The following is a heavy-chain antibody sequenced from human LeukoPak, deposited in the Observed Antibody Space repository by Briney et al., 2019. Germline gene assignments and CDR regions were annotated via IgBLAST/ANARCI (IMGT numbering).Heavy chain of an antibody. Sequence: PGRSLRLSCAASGFTFDDYAMHWVRQAPGKGLEWVSGISWNSGSIGYADSVKGRFTISRDNAKNSLYLQMNSLRAEDMALHYCAKDTCSGGSCYSSFDYWGQGTLVTVSS. CDR2: ISWNSGSI. J-gene: IGHJ4*02. D-gene: IGHD2-15*01. CDR1: GFTFDDYA. CDR3: AKDTCSGGSCYSSFDY. V-gene: IGHV3-9*03.